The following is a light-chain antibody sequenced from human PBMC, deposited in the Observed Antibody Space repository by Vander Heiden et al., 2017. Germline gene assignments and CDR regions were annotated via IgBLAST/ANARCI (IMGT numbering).Light chain of an antibody. CDR2: EVS. CDR1: SSDVGGYNF. V-gene: IGLV2-8*01. J-gene: IGLJ1*01. CDR3: CSYAGNNNYV. Sequence: SAVPPPPSASGSPGQSVTISCTGTSSDVGGYNFVSWYQQHPGKAPKLMIYEVSKRPSGVPDRFSGSKSGNTASLTVSGLQAEDEADYYCCSYAGNNNYVFGTGTKVTVL.